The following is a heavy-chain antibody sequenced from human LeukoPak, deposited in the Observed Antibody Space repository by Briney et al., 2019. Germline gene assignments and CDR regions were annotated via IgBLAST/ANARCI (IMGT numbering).Heavy chain of an antibody. Sequence: GGSLRLSCAASGFTFSSYEMNWVRQAPGKGLEWVSYISSSGSTIYYADSVKGRFTISRDNAKNSLYLQMNSLRAEDTAVYYCARVEMATIGVDYRGQGTLVTVSS. CDR2: ISSSGSTI. V-gene: IGHV3-48*03. J-gene: IGHJ4*02. D-gene: IGHD5-24*01. CDR3: ARVEMATIGVDY. CDR1: GFTFSSYE.